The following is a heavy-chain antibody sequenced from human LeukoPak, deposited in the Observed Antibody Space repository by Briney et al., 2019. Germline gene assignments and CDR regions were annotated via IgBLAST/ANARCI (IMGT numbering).Heavy chain of an antibody. D-gene: IGHD3-10*01. Sequence: SETLSLTCTVSGGSISSSSYYWGSIRQPPGKGLEWIGSIYYSGSTYYNPSLKSRVTISVDTSKNQFSLKLSSVTAADTAVYYCATYYGSGSYGKYNWFDPWGQGTLVTVSS. J-gene: IGHJ5*02. V-gene: IGHV4-39*01. CDR3: ATYYGSGSYGKYNWFDP. CDR1: GGSISSSSYY. CDR2: IYYSGST.